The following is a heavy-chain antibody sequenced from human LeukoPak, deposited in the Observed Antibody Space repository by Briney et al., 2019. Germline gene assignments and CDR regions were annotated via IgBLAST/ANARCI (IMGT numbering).Heavy chain of an antibody. V-gene: IGHV3-11*01. J-gene: IGHJ3*02. CDR3: ARDHRVPCSGGSCYTKNAFDI. D-gene: IGHD2-15*01. CDR2: INSSGSTI. CDR1: GFTFSDYY. Sequence: PGGSLRLSCAASGFTFSDYYMSWIRQAPGKGLEWVSYINSSGSTIYYADSVKGRFTISRDNAKNSLYLQMNSLRAEDTAVYYCARDHRVPCSGGSCYTKNAFDIWGQGTMVTVSS.